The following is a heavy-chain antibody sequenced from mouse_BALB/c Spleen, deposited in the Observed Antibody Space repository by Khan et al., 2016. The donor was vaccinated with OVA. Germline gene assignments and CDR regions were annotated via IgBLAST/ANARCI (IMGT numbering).Heavy chain of an antibody. CDR1: GYTFTSYC. CDR3: ARIKKIVATYFDY. V-gene: IGHV1S81*02. CDR2: TNPTNGRT. J-gene: IGHJ2*01. Sequence: QVQLQQSGAELVKAGASVKMSCKASGYTFTSYCMHWVKQRPGQGLEWFADTNPTNGRTYYNEKFKSKATLTVDKSSSTAYMQLSSPTSEDSAVXYCARIKKIVATYFDYWGQGTTPTVPP. D-gene: IGHD1-1*01.